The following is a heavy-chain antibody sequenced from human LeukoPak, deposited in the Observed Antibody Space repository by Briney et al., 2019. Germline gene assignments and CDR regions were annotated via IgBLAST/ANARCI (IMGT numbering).Heavy chain of an antibody. CDR1: GGSISSYY. J-gene: IGHJ4*02. CDR3: ARQGTVVIGPIDY. CDR2: IYTSGST. V-gene: IGHV4-4*09. D-gene: IGHD3-22*01. Sequence: SETLSLTCTVSGGSISSYYWSWIRQPPGKGLEWIGYIYTSGSTNYNPSLKSRVTISVDTSKNQFSLKLSSVTAADTAVYHCARQGTVVIGPIDYWGQGTLVTVSS.